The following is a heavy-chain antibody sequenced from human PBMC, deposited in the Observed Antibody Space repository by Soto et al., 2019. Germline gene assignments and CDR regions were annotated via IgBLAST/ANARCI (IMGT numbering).Heavy chain of an antibody. CDR2: IIPIFGTA. J-gene: IGHJ6*02. V-gene: IGHV1-69*13. D-gene: IGHD6-6*01. CDR3: ARDGADRLYYYYGMDV. Sequence: SVKVSCKASGGTFSSYAISWVRQAPGQGLEWMGGIIPIFGTANYAQKSQGRVTITADESTSTAYMELSSLRSEDTAVYYCARDGADRLYYYYGMDVWGQGTTVTVSS. CDR1: GGTFSSYA.